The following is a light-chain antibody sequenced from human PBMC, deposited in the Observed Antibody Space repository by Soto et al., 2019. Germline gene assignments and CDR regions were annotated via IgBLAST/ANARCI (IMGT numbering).Light chain of an antibody. V-gene: IGLV6-57*04. CDR1: SGSIATNY. J-gene: IGLJ2*01. Sequence: NFMLTQPHSVSESPGKTVTISCTHSSGSIATNYVQWFQQRPGSAPTTVIYQNNQRPSGVSDRFSGSIDSSSNSASLTISGLKTEDEADYYCQSYDSSTVVFGGGTKLTVL. CDR2: QNN. CDR3: QSYDSSTVV.